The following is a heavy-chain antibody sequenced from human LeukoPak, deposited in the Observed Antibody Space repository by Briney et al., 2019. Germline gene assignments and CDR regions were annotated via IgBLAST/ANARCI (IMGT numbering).Heavy chain of an antibody. CDR2: ISSSGSTI. CDR3: AREIGDSSGYGENDAFDI. D-gene: IGHD3-22*01. Sequence: GGSLRLSCAASGFTFSDYYMSWIRQAPGKGLEWVSYISSSGSTIYYADSVKGRFTISRVNAKNSLYLQMNSLRAEDTAVYYCAREIGDSSGYGENDAFDIWGQGTMVTVSS. J-gene: IGHJ3*02. V-gene: IGHV3-11*01. CDR1: GFTFSDYY.